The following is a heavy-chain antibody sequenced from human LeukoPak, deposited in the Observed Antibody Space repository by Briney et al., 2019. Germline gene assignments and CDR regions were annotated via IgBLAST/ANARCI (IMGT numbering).Heavy chain of an antibody. D-gene: IGHD3-3*01. J-gene: IGHJ1*01. CDR3: ARTPYYDFWSGYLGYFQH. CDR2: IYYSGST. Sequence: PSETLSLTCTVSGGSISSSSYYWGWIRQPPGEGLEWIGSIYYSGSTYYNPSLKSRVTISVDTSKNQFSLKLSSVTAADTAVYYCARTPYYDFWSGYLGYFQHWGQGTLVTVSS. CDR1: GGSISSSSYY. V-gene: IGHV4-39*01.